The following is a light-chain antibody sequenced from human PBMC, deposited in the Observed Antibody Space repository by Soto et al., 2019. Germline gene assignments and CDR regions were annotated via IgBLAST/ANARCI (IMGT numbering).Light chain of an antibody. CDR2: DVT. CDR1: SSDVGGYNF. Sequence: QSALTQPASVSGSPGQSITISCTGTSSDVGGYNFVSWYQHHPGKAPKLIIYDVTNRPSGISNRFSGSKSGNTASLTISGRQAEDEADYYCTSDTSSITYVFGTGTKLTVL. J-gene: IGLJ1*01. CDR3: TSDTSSITYV. V-gene: IGLV2-14*03.